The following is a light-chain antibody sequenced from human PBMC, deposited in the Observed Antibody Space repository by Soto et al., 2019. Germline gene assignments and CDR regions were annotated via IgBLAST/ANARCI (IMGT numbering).Light chain of an antibody. Sequence: SALTQPASVSGSPGQSITISCTGTSSDIGNYNLVSWYQQHPGKAPKLIIYEASKRPSGVSNRFSGSKSGNTASLTISGLQAEDEADYYCCSYAGSSTFVFGTGTKLTVL. CDR2: EAS. V-gene: IGLV2-23*01. J-gene: IGLJ1*01. CDR1: SSDIGNYNL. CDR3: CSYAGSSTFV.